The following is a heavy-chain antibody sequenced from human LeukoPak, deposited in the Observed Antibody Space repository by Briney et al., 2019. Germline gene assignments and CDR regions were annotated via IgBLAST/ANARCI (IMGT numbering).Heavy chain of an antibody. V-gene: IGHV3-23*01. CDR2: ISGTGGST. Sequence: GGSLRLSFAASGFTFNTYAMIWVRQAPGKGLEWVADISGTGGSTHYADSVKGRFTISRDNSKNTLYLQMNSLRAEDTAVYYCAKDPNGDHIGAFDFWGQGTMVTVSS. J-gene: IGHJ3*01. CDR1: GFTFNTYA. D-gene: IGHD4-17*01. CDR3: AKDPNGDHIGAFDF.